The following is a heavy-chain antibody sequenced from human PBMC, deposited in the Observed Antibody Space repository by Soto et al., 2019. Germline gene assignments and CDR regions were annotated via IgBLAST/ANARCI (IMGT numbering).Heavy chain of an antibody. V-gene: IGHV4-34*01. Sequence: PSETLSLTCAVYGGSFSGYYWGWIRQPPGKGLEWIGEINHSGSTNYNPSLKSRVTISVDTSKNQFSLKLSSVTAADTAVYYCARGVWDYYDSSGYSPHLASFEDWGQGTLVTVSS. CDR3: ARGVWDYYDSSGYSPHLASFED. D-gene: IGHD3-22*01. CDR1: GGSFSGYY. CDR2: INHSGST. J-gene: IGHJ4*02.